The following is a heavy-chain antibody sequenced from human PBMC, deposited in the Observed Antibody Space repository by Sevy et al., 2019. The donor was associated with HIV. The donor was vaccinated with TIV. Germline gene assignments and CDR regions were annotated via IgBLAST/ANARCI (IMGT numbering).Heavy chain of an antibody. CDR1: GYTFTSYR. J-gene: IGHJ4*02. CDR3: ARAYCNGGRCYSLAY. D-gene: IGHD2-15*01. CDR2: ISPHNGDT. V-gene: IGHV1-18*01. Sequence: ASVKVSCKVSGYTFTSYRITWVRQAPGQGLESMGWISPHNGDTKYAQKFQGRVTMITDTSTNTAYMELRSLGSDDTAIYYCARAYCNGGRCYSLAYWGQGTLVTVSS.